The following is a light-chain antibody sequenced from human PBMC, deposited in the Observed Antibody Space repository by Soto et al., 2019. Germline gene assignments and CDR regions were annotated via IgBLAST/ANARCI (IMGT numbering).Light chain of an antibody. Sequence: QSVLTQPRSVSGSPGQSVTISCTGTSSDVGGYNYVSWYQQHPGKAPKLMIYDVIKRPSGVPDRFSGSKSGNTASLTISGLQAEDDADYYCCSYAGSYPYVFGTGTKLTVL. CDR1: SSDVGGYNY. V-gene: IGLV2-11*01. CDR3: CSYAGSYPYV. CDR2: DVI. J-gene: IGLJ1*01.